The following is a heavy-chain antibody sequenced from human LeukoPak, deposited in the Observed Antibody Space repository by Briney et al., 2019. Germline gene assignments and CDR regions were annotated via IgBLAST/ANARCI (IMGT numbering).Heavy chain of an antibody. Sequence: SETLSLICTVSGGSISSYYWSWIRQPPGEGLEWIGYIYYSGSTKYNPSLKSRVTISVDTSKNHFSLRLSSVTAADTAVYYCARHFQGTGYYFDYWGQGTLVTVSS. D-gene: IGHD6-19*01. J-gene: IGHJ4*02. CDR1: GGSISSYY. CDR2: IYYSGST. V-gene: IGHV4-59*08. CDR3: ARHFQGTGYYFDY.